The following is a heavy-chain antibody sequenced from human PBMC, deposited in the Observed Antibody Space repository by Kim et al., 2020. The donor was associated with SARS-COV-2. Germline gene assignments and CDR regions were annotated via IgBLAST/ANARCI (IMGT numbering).Heavy chain of an antibody. V-gene: IGHV3-74*01. CDR3: ATVDKG. J-gene: IGHJ4*02. CDR2: INRDGTTI. Sequence: GGSLRLSCAASGFTFSASWMNWVRQAPGKGLAWVARINRDGTTITYADSVKGRFTISRDNAKNTLYLQMNGLRADDTGVYYCATVDKGWGQGTLVTVSS. CDR1: GFTFSASW.